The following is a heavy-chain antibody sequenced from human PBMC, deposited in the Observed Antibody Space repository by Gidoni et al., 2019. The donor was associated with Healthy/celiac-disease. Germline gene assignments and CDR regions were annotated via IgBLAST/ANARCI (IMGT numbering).Heavy chain of an antibody. J-gene: IGHJ3*02. Sequence: EVQLVESGGGWVQPGRSLRLSCAASGFTFDDYAMHWVRQAPGKGLEWVSGISWNSGSIGYADSVKGRFTISRDNAKNSLYLQMNSLRAEDTALYYCAKDRGAGRGAFDIWGQGTMVTVSS. CDR1: GFTFDDYA. D-gene: IGHD3-10*01. V-gene: IGHV3-9*01. CDR2: ISWNSGSI. CDR3: AKDRGAGRGAFDI.